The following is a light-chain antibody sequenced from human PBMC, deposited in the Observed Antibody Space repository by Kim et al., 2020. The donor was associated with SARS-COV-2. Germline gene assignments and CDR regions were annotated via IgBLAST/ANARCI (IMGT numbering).Light chain of an antibody. CDR1: QSISSW. J-gene: IGKJ5*01. V-gene: IGKV1-5*03. Sequence: DIQMTQSPSTLSASVGDRVTVTCRASQSISSWLAWYQQKPGKAPKLLIYKASSLESGVPSRFSGSGSGTVFTLTISSLQPDDFATYYCQQYTRYSITFGQGTRLDIK. CDR2: KAS. CDR3: QQYTRYSIT.